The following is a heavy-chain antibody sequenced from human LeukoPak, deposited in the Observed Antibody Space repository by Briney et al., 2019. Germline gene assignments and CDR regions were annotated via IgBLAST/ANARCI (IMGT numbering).Heavy chain of an antibody. CDR1: GGSISSYY. CDR3: ARRGAGYSSGWYFD. CDR2: IYYSGST. J-gene: IGHJ4*02. D-gene: IGHD6-19*01. V-gene: IGHV4-59*01. Sequence: SETLSLTCTVSGGSISSYYWSWIRQPPGKGLEWIGYIYYSGSTNYNPSLKSRVTISVDTSKNQFSLKLSSVTAADTAVYYCARRGAGYSSGWYFDWGQGTLVTVSS.